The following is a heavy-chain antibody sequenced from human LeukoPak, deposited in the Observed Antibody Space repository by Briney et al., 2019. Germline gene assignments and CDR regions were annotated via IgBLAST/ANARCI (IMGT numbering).Heavy chain of an antibody. J-gene: IGHJ3*02. Sequence: GGSLTLSCAASGFTFSSYAMSWVRQAPGKGLEWVSAISGSGGSTYYAASVKGRFTISRDNSKNTLYLRMNSLRAEDTAVYYCAKVYRLARAFDIWGQGTMVTVSS. V-gene: IGHV3-23*01. D-gene: IGHD4-11*01. CDR2: ISGSGGST. CDR1: GFTFSSYA. CDR3: AKVYRLARAFDI.